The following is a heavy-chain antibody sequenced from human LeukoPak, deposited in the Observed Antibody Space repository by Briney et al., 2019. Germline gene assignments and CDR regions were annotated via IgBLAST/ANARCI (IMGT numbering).Heavy chain of an antibody. V-gene: IGHV4-59*01. CDR2: IYYSGST. Sequence: PSETLSLTCTVSGGSISSYYWSWIRQPPGKGLEWIGYIYYSGSTNYNPSLKSRVTISVDTSKNQFSLKLSSVTAADTAVYYCARGFGIAVAGIWGQGTLVTVSS. CDR3: ARGFGIAVAGI. CDR1: GGSISSYY. D-gene: IGHD6-19*01. J-gene: IGHJ4*02.